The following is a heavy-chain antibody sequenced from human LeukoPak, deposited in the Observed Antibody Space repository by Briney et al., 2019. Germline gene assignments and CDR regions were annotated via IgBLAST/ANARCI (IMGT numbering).Heavy chain of an antibody. Sequence: GGSLRLSCAASGFTFSSYEMNWVRQAPGKGLEWVSYISSSGSTIYYADSVKGRFTISRDNSKNTLYLQMNSLRAEDTAVYYCAKGAWPRGGYFDYWGQGTLVTVSS. CDR3: AKGAWPRGGYFDY. D-gene: IGHD3-16*01. CDR1: GFTFSSYE. CDR2: ISSSGSTI. V-gene: IGHV3-48*03. J-gene: IGHJ4*02.